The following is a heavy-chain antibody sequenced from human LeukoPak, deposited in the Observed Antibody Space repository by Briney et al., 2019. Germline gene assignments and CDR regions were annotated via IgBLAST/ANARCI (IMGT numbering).Heavy chain of an antibody. J-gene: IGHJ5*02. V-gene: IGHV1-2*02. CDR3: AREYSGYDRNWFDP. CDR1: GYTFGGYY. D-gene: IGHD5-12*01. CDR2: INPNSGGT. Sequence: ASVKVSCKASGYTFGGYYMHWVRQAPGQGLEWMGWINPNSGGTNYAQKFQGRVTMTRDTSISTAYMELSRLRSDDTAVYYCAREYSGYDRNWFDPWGQGTLVTVSS.